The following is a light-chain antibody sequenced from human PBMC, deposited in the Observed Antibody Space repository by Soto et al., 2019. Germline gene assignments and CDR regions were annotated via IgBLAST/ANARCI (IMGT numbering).Light chain of an antibody. Sequence: DIVMTQSPDSLAVSLGERATINCKSSQSVLYSSNNKNYLAWYQQKPGQPPKLLIYWASTRESGVPGRFSGSGSGTDFTLTISSLQAEDVAVYYCKQYYSSPQTFGQGNKVEIK. J-gene: IGKJ1*01. V-gene: IGKV4-1*01. CDR3: KQYYSSPQT. CDR1: QSVLYSSNNKNY. CDR2: WAS.